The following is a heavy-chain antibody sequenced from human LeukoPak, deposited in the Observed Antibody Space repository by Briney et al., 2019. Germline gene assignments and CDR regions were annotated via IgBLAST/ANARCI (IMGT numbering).Heavy chain of an antibody. CDR3: AKRDYSNFDY. D-gene: IGHD4-11*01. CDR1: GFTFSSYA. J-gene: IGHJ4*02. CDR2: ISGSGGST. V-gene: IGHV3-23*01. Sequence: GGSLRLSCAASGFTFSSYAMNWVRQAPGKGLEWVSGISGSGGSTYYADSVKGRFTISRDNSKNTLYLQMNSLRAEDTAVYYCAKRDYSNFDYWGQGTLVTVSS.